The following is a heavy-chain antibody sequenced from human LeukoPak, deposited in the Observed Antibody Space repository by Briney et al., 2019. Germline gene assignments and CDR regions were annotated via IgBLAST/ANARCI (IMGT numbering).Heavy chain of an antibody. CDR3: ARDGGSSSY. CDR1: EFTFSSYW. CDR2: IKQDGSEK. D-gene: IGHD6-6*01. V-gene: IGHV3-7*01. J-gene: IGHJ4*02. Sequence: PGGSLRLSCAASEFTFSSYWMSWVRQAPGKGLERVANIKQDGSEKYYVDSVKGRFTISRDNAKNSLYLQMNSLRAEDTAVYYCARDGGSSSYWGQGTLVTVSS.